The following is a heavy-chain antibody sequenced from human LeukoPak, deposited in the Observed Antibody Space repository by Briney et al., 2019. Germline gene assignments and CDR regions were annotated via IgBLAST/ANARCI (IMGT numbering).Heavy chain of an antibody. D-gene: IGHD2-2*01. Sequence: GGSLRLSCTASGFTFDDYAMYWVRQAPGKGLEWVSGISWNSGTLDYADSVKGRFTISRDNAKNSLYLQMNSLRAEDMALYYCAKGYCGATSCLQDCWGQGTLVTVSS. CDR1: GFTFDDYA. V-gene: IGHV3-9*03. J-gene: IGHJ4*02. CDR2: ISWNSGTL. CDR3: AKGYCGATSCLQDC.